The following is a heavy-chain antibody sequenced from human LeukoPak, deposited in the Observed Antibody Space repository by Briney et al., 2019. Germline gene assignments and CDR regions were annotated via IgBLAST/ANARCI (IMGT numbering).Heavy chain of an antibody. V-gene: IGHV3-23*01. J-gene: IGHJ5*02. CDR1: GFTFSSYA. CDR2: IRGSGGST. D-gene: IGHD2-15*01. Sequence: GGSLRLSCAASGFTFSSYAMSWFPKAPGKGLEWVSAIRGSGGSTYYADSVKGRFTISRDNSKNTLYLQMNSLRAEDTAVYYCAKEGDIVVVVAATAPNWFDPWGQGTLVTVSS. CDR3: AKEGDIVVVVAATAPNWFDP.